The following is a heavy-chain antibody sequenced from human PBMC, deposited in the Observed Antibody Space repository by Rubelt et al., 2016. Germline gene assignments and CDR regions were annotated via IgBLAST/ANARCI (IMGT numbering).Heavy chain of an antibody. CDR1: GFTFSSYS. Sequence: GFTFSSYSMNWVRQAPGKGLEWVAVIWYDGSNKYYADSVKGRFTISRDNSKNTLYLQMNSLRAEDTAVYYCARDLLYGSGSSGFNYWGQGTLVTVSS. CDR2: IWYDGSNK. D-gene: IGHD3-10*01. V-gene: IGHV3-33*01. CDR3: ARDLLYGSGSSGFNY. J-gene: IGHJ4*02.